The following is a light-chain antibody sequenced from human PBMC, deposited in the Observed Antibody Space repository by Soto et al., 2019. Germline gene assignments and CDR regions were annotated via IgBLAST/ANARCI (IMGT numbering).Light chain of an antibody. CDR1: QSVGTY. CDR2: DAS. CDR3: QQRSGWPS. J-gene: IGKJ2*01. V-gene: IGKV3-11*01. Sequence: EVVLTQSPATLSLSPGERATLSCWASQSVGTYLAWYQQKLGQAPRLLIYDASNRATGIPARFSGSGSGTVFTLTISSLEPEDFAVYFCQQRSGWPSFGQGTKLEMK.